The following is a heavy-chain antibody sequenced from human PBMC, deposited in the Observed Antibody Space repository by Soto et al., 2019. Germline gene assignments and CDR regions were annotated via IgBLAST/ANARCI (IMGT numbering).Heavy chain of an antibody. Sequence: SETLSLTCTVSGGSISSEGYYWSWFRQLPGKGLEWIGDIYYSGSTYYNPSLKSRLIISGDASKNQFSLKLSSVTAADTALYYCARGKGYSYGPYYFDYWGQGTLVTVSS. CDR2: IYYSGST. J-gene: IGHJ4*02. CDR1: GGSISSEGYY. CDR3: ARGKGYSYGPYYFDY. V-gene: IGHV4-31*03. D-gene: IGHD5-18*01.